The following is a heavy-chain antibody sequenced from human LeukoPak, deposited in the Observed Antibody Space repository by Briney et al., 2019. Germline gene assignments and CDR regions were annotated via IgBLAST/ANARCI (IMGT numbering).Heavy chain of an antibody. CDR1: GYIFTTCT. J-gene: IGHJ4*02. D-gene: IGHD3/OR15-3a*01. Sequence: ASVEVSCKASGYIFTTCTMHWVRQAPGQRLEWMGWISAGNGNTKYSQNFQGRVTITRDTSATTAYMELSSLRAEDTAVYYCARQPSLGLYDYWGQGILVTVSS. CDR2: ISAGNGNT. CDR3: ARQPSLGLYDY. V-gene: IGHV1-3*01.